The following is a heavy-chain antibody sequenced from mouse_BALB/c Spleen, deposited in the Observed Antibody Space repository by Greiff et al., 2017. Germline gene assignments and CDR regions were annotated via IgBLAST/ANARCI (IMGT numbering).Heavy chain of an antibody. J-gene: IGHJ3*01. V-gene: IGHV1-7*01. Sequence: VQLQQSGAELAKPGASVKMSCKASGYPFTSYWMHWVKQRPGQGLEWIGYINPSTGYTEYNQKFKDKATLTADKSSSTAYMQLSSLTSEDSAVYYCAKGGNNWCADWGQGTLVTVSA. CDR3: AKGGNNWCAD. CDR2: INPSTGYT. D-gene: IGHD2-1*01. CDR1: GYPFTSYW.